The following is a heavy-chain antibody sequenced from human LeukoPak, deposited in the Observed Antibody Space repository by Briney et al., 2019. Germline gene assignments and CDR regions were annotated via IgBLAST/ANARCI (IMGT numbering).Heavy chain of an antibody. CDR1: GYSISSGYY. CDR2: IYHSGST. Sequence: KPSETLSLTCTVSGYSISSGYYWGWIRQPPGKGLEWIGSIYHSGSTYYNPSLKSRVTISVDTSKNQFSLKLSSVTAADTAVYYCARGVSGSPTARAGWDYWGQGTLVTVSS. J-gene: IGHJ4*02. CDR3: ARGVSGSPTARAGWDY. D-gene: IGHD1-26*01. V-gene: IGHV4-38-2*02.